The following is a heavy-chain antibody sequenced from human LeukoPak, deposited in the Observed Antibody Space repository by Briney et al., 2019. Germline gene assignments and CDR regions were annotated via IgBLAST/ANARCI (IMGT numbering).Heavy chain of an antibody. CDR1: GGSISSYY. V-gene: IGHV4-59*01. Sequence: SETLSLTCTVSGGSISSYYWSWIRQPPGKGLKWIGYIYYSGSTKYNPSLKSRVTISVDASKTQFSLKLNSVTAADTAVYYCARGSRELYYFDYWGQGTLVTVSS. D-gene: IGHD1-7*01. CDR2: IYYSGST. CDR3: ARGSRELYYFDY. J-gene: IGHJ4*02.